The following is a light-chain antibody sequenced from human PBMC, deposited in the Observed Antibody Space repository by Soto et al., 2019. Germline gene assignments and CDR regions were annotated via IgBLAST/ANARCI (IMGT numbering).Light chain of an antibody. CDR1: SSDIGAGYD. CDR2: GNS. CDR3: QSYDTRLSGSV. J-gene: IGLJ2*01. V-gene: IGLV1-40*01. Sequence: QSALTQPPSVSGAPGQRVTISCTGSSSDIGAGYDVHWYQQLPGTTPKLLIYGNSNRPSGVPDRFSGSKSGTSASLAITGLQVEDEADYYCQSYDTRLSGSVFGGGTKVTVL.